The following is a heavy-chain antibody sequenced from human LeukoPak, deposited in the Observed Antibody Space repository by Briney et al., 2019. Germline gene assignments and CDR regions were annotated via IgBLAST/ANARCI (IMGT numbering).Heavy chain of an antibody. D-gene: IGHD1/OR15-1a*01. CDR3: ATGDGLEHAEGAFDI. V-gene: IGHV1-24*01. CDR2: FDPEDGGT. J-gene: IGHJ3*02. CDR1: GGTFSSYA. Sequence: ASVKVSCKASGGTFSSYAISWVRQAPGKGLEWMGGFDPEDGGTIYAQKFQGRVTMTEDTSTDTAYMELSSLRSEDTAVYYCATGDGLEHAEGAFDIWGQGTMVTVSS.